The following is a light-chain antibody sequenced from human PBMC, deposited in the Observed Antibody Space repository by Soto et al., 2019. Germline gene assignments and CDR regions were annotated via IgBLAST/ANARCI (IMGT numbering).Light chain of an antibody. CDR2: AAS. J-gene: IGKJ4*01. V-gene: IGKV1-17*03. CDR1: EDIRNH. CDR3: LQHSRYPLT. Sequence: DIQMTQSPSALSASVGDRVTITCRASEDIRNHLVWFQQKPGTVPKRLIYAASYLQSGVPSRFSGSGSGTDFTLTISSRQPEDFATEYYLQHSRYPLTFGGGTKVEMK.